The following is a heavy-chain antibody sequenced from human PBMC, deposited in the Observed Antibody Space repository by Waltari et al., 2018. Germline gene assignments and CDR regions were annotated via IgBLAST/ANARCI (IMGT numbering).Heavy chain of an antibody. V-gene: IGHV4-31*03. CDR3: ARSSRFHYYDSSGYYSDWFDP. D-gene: IGHD3-22*01. Sequence: QLQESGPGLVKPSQTLSLTCTVSGGSISSGGYYWSWIRQHPGKGLEWIGYIYYSGSTYYNPSLKSRVTISVDTSKNQFSLKLSSVTAADTAVYYCARSSRFHYYDSSGYYSDWFDPWGQGTLVTVSS. J-gene: IGHJ5*02. CDR2: IYYSGST. CDR1: GGSISSGGYY.